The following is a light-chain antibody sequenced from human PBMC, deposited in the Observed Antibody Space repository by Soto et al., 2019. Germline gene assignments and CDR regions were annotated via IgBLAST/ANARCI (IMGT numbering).Light chain of an antibody. CDR1: QNINNY. J-gene: IGKJ5*01. CDR2: DAS. CDR3: QQVNSYPIT. V-gene: IGKV1-33*01. Sequence: DIQMTQSPSSLSASVGDRVTITCQASQNINNYLNWYQQKPGRAPKLLIYDASNLEAGVPSRFRGSGSGTDFTFTISRLQPEDFATYYCQQVNSYPITFGQGTRLEIK.